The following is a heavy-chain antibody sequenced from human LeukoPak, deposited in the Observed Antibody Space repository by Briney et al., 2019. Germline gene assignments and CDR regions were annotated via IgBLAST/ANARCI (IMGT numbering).Heavy chain of an antibody. Sequence: GSLRLSCAASGFTFSSYAISWVSQAPGRGLEWVSTISGSGYSTYYADSVEGRFTFSRDNSKNTLYLQMNSLRAEDTAVYYCAKVTYGGNSNYFDYWGQGTLVTVSS. V-gene: IGHV3-23*01. CDR2: ISGSGYST. D-gene: IGHD4-23*01. CDR3: AKVTYGGNSNYFDY. J-gene: IGHJ4*02. CDR1: GFTFSSYA.